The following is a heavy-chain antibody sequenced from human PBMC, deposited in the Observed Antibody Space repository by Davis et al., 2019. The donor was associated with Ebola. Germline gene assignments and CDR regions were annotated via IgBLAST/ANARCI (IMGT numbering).Heavy chain of an antibody. CDR1: GYTFTSYG. D-gene: IGHD3-22*01. Sequence: ASVKVSCKASGYTFTSYGISWVRQAPGQGLEWMGWISAYNGNTNYAQKLQGRVTMTTDTSTSTAYLQWSSLEASDTAMYYCARATYYYDSSGYRHFDYWGQGTLVTVSS. J-gene: IGHJ4*02. CDR3: ARATYYYDSSGYRHFDY. V-gene: IGHV1-18*04. CDR2: ISAYNGNT.